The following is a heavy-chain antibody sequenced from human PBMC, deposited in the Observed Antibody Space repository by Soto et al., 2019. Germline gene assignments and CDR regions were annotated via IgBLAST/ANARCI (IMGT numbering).Heavy chain of an antibody. CDR1: GFTLSGYA. Sequence: PGGSLRLSCAASGFTLSGYAMDWVRQAPGKGLEYVSGISSNGVGTYYANSVQGRFTISRDNSKNTVYLQMGSLRPGDMAVYYCARRARPDFYYTDVWGKGTTVTVSS. D-gene: IGHD6-6*01. V-gene: IGHV3-64*01. J-gene: IGHJ6*03. CDR2: ISSNGVGT. CDR3: ARRARPDFYYTDV.